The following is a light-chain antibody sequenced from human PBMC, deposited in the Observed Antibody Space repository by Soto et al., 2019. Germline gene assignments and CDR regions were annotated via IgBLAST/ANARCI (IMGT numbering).Light chain of an antibody. V-gene: IGKV3-15*01. CDR1: QSVSSN. CDR2: GAS. Sequence: EIVMTQSPATLSVSPGERATLSCRASQSVSSNLAWYQQKPGQAPRLLIYGASTRATGIPARFSGSGSGTEFTLTISSLQSEDVAVYYCRQYNNYLTFGGGTKVEIK. J-gene: IGKJ4*01. CDR3: RQYNNYLT.